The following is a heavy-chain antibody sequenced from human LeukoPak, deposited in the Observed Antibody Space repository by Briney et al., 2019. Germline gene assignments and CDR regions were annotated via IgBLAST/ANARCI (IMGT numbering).Heavy chain of an antibody. CDR1: GFTFGDYA. CDR3: ARASRGYYNWFDP. D-gene: IGHD5-18*01. V-gene: IGHV3-66*02. Sequence: TGGSLRLSCTASGFTFGDYAMSWFRQAPGKGLEWVSVIYSGGSTYYADSVKGRFTISRDNSKNTLYLQMNSLRAEDTAVYYCARASRGYYNWFDPWGQGTLVTVSS. J-gene: IGHJ5*02. CDR2: IYSGGST.